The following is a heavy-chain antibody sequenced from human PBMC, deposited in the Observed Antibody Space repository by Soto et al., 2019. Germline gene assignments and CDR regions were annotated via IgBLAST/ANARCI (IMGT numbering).Heavy chain of an antibody. CDR2: MNPNSGNT. V-gene: IGHV1-8*01. CDR1: GYTFTSYD. Sequence: QVPLVQSGAEVKKPGASVKVSCKASGYTFTSYDINWVRQATGQGLEWMGWMNPNSGNTGYAQKFQGRVTMTRNTSISTAYMELSSLRSEDTAVYYCARGVWGCSGGSCYLPDYWGQGTLVTVSS. J-gene: IGHJ4*02. CDR3: ARGVWGCSGGSCYLPDY. D-gene: IGHD2-15*01.